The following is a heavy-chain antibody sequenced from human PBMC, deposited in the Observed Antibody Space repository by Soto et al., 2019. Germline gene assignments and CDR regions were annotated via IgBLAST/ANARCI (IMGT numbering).Heavy chain of an antibody. CDR3: ARAIRDQLLSDY. J-gene: IGHJ4*02. CDR2: VNPDSANT. Sequence: QVQFVQSGAEVKQPGDSVKVSCRASGYTFTNYDISWVRQATGQGLEWIGWVNPDSANTGYAQKFQGRVTMTRDTSTHTAYMELYSLTSEDTAIYYCARAIRDQLLSDYWGQGTLVTVSS. CDR1: GYTFTNYD. V-gene: IGHV1-8*01. D-gene: IGHD2-2*01.